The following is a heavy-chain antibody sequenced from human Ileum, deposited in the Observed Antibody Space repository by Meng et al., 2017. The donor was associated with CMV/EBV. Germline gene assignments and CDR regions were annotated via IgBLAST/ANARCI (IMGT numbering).Heavy chain of an antibody. J-gene: IGHJ4*02. CDR2: ISDTGGST. CDR1: GFTFSSYG. V-gene: IGHV3-23*01. CDR3: AKDRLTIAFLDY. D-gene: IGHD3-10*01. Sequence: GESLKISCAASGFTFSSYGMSWVRQAPGKGLEWVSGISDTGGSTYYADSVKGRFTISRDNPKKTLYLQMNSLRAEDTAVYYCAKDRLTIAFLDYWGQGTQVTVSS.